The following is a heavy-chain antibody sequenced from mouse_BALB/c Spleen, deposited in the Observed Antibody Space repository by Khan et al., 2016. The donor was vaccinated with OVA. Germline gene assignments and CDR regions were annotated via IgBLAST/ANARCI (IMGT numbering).Heavy chain of an antibody. CDR3: ARGGYYGSSFAY. CDR1: GFTFTDYY. CDR2: IRNKANGYTT. J-gene: IGHJ3*01. D-gene: IGHD1-1*01. V-gene: IGHV7-3*02. Sequence: EVQRVESGGGLVQPGGSLRLSCATSGFTFTDYYMSWVRQPPGKALEWLGFIRNKANGYTTEYSASVQGRFTISRDISPIFLYLQFINLRAEDSATYYCARGGYYGSSFAYWGQGTLVTVSA.